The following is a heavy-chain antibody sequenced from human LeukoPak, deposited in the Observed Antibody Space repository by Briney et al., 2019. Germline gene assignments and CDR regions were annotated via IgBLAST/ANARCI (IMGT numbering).Heavy chain of an antibody. D-gene: IGHD3-16*02. Sequence: SQTLSLTCTVSGVSITFGSYYWTWIRQPAGKGLEWIGRIYTSGRTFYNPSLKSRVTISMDTSMNQFCLRLNSVTAADTAVYYCARARVIPASFDDWGQGALVTVSS. CDR2: IYTSGRT. CDR3: ARARVIPASFDD. J-gene: IGHJ4*02. V-gene: IGHV4-61*02. CDR1: GVSITFGSYY.